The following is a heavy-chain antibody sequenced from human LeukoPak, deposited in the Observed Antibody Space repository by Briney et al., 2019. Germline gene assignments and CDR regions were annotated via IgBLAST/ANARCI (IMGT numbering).Heavy chain of an antibody. D-gene: IGHD1-26*01. J-gene: IGHJ2*01. CDR2: IYYSGST. CDR1: SDSISSSY. CDR3: ARGGWSLDL. V-gene: IGHV4-59*01. Sequence: PSETLSLTCTVSSDSISSSYWSWIRQPPGKGLEWIGYIYYSGSTNYNPSLKSRVTMSVDTSKNQFSLRLTSVTAADTAVYHCARGGWSLDLWGRGTLVTVSS.